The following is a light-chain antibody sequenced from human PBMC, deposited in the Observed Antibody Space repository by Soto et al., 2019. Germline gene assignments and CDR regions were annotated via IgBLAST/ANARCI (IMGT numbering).Light chain of an antibody. Sequence: DIQMTQSPSSVSASVGDRVTITCRASQGISSWVAWYQQKPGKAPKLLIYAASSLQSGVPSRFSGSGSGTDFTLTTSSLQPEDFSTYYCQQANSFHLTFGGGTKVEIK. J-gene: IGKJ4*01. CDR1: QGISSW. CDR3: QQANSFHLT. CDR2: AAS. V-gene: IGKV1-12*01.